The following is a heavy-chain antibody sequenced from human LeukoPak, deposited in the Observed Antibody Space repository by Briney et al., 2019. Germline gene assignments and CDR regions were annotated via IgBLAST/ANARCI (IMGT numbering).Heavy chain of an antibody. D-gene: IGHD4-17*01. J-gene: IGHJ4*02. Sequence: SETLSLTCAVYGGSFSGYYWSWIRQPPGKGLEWIGEINHSGSTNYNPSLKSRVTISVDTSKNQFSLKLSSVTAADTAVYYCAKEGDYALFDYWGQGTLVTVSP. CDR3: AKEGDYALFDY. V-gene: IGHV4-34*01. CDR1: GGSFSGYY. CDR2: INHSGST.